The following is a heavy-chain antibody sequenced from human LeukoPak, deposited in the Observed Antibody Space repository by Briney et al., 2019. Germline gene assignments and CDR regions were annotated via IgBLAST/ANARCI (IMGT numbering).Heavy chain of an antibody. D-gene: IGHD3-22*01. J-gene: IGHJ4*02. CDR3: AREDYYDSSGYYYPFDC. CDR2: INPNSGGT. CDR1: GYTFTGYY. V-gene: IGHV1-2*02. Sequence: ASVKVSCKASGYTFTGYYMHWARQAPGQGLEWMGWINPNSGGTNYAQKFQGRVTMTRDTSISTAYMELSRLRSDDTAVYYCAREDYYDSSGYYYPFDCWGQGTLVTVSS.